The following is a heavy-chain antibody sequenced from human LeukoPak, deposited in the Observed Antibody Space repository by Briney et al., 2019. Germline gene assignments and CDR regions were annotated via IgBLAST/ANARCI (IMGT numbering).Heavy chain of an antibody. J-gene: IGHJ4*02. Sequence: SVKVSCKASGGTFSSYAISWVRQAPGQGLEWMGRIIPFFGTANYAQKFQGRVTITADESTSTAYMELSSLRSEDTAVYYCAKDQVEDCSGGSCQGYFDYWGQGTLVTVSS. CDR2: IIPFFGTA. CDR3: AKDQVEDCSGGSCQGYFDY. D-gene: IGHD2-15*01. CDR1: GGTFSSYA. V-gene: IGHV1-69*13.